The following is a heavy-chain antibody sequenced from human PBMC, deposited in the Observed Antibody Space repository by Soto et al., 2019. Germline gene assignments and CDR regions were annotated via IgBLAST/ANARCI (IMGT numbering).Heavy chain of an antibody. CDR1: GGTFSSYT. J-gene: IGHJ4*02. CDR2: IIPILGIA. D-gene: IGHD1-26*01. Sequence: QVQLVQSGAEVKKPGSSVKVSCEASGGTFSSYTISWVRQAPGQGLEWMGRIIPILGIANYAQKFQGRVTITADKSTSTAYMELSSLRSEDTAVYYCARGVGAMNHDYWGQGTLVTVSS. V-gene: IGHV1-69*02. CDR3: ARGVGAMNHDY.